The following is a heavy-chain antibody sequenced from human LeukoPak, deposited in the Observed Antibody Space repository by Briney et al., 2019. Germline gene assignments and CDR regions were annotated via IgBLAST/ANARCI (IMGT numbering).Heavy chain of an antibody. CDR3: AKDHLEYQLLPYYFDY. V-gene: IGHV3-23*01. CDR2: ISGSGSST. CDR1: GFTFSSYA. Sequence: GGSLRLSCAASGFTFSSYAMSWVRQAPGKGLEWVSAISGSGSSTYYADSVKGRFTISRDDSKSTLYLQMNSLRAEDTAIYYCAKDHLEYQLLPYYFDYWGQGTLVTVSS. J-gene: IGHJ4*02. D-gene: IGHD2-2*01.